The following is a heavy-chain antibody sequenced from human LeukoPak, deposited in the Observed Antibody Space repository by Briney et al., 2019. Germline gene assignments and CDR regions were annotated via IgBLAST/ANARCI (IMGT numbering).Heavy chain of an antibody. CDR3: ARGSREVSFAHY. Sequence: ASVKVSCKASGYTFTSYGISWVRQAPGQGLEWMGWISAYNGNTNYAQKFQGRVTMTRDTSISTAYMELSRLRSDDTAVYYCARGSREVSFAHYWGQGTLVTVSP. CDR1: GYTFTSYG. CDR2: ISAYNGNT. J-gene: IGHJ4*02. V-gene: IGHV1-18*01. D-gene: IGHD1-26*01.